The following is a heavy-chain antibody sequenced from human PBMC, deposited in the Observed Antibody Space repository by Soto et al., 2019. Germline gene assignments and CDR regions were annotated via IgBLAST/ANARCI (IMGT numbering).Heavy chain of an antibody. CDR1: GFTFGDYA. Sequence: GGSLRLSCTASGFTFGDYAMSWFRQAPGKGLEWVGFIRSKAYGGTTEYAASVKGRFTISRDDSKSIAYLQMNSLKTEDTAVYYCTRVRASVVAATVPYYYYMDVWGKGTTVTVSS. D-gene: IGHD2-15*01. CDR2: IRSKAYGGTT. J-gene: IGHJ6*03. V-gene: IGHV3-49*03. CDR3: TRVRASVVAATVPYYYYMDV.